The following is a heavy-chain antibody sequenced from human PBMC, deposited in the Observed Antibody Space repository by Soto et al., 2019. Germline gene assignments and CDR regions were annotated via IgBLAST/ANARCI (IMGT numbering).Heavy chain of an antibody. CDR2: IYYSGST. D-gene: IGHD1-20*01. CDR1: GGSISSYY. V-gene: IGHV4-59*01. Sequence: GGSISSYYWSWLRQPPGKGLEWIGYIYYSGSTNYNPSLKSRVTISVDTSKNQFSLKLSSVTAADTAVYYCARGISSALFDPWGQGTLVTVSS. J-gene: IGHJ5*02. CDR3: ARGISSALFDP.